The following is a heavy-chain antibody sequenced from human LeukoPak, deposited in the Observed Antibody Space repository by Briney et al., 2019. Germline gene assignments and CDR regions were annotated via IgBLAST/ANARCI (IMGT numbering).Heavy chain of an antibody. CDR3: ARDSALSNY. CDR1: GLTFSSYW. D-gene: IGHD6-25*01. J-gene: IGHJ4*02. Sequence: GGSLRLSCAASGLTFSSYWMTWVRQAPGKGLEWVATIKYDGSETYYVDSVRGRFSISRDNAKNSLYLQMNSLRAEDTAVYYCARDSALSNYWGQGTLVTVSS. V-gene: IGHV3-7*04. CDR2: IKYDGSET.